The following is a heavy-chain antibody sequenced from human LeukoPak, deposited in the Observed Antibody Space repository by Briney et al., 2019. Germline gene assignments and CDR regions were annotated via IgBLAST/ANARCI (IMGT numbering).Heavy chain of an antibody. CDR3: ARDSDLYYDFWSGYFNYYYYGMDV. CDR2: INTNTGNP. Sequence: GASVKVSCKASGYTFTSYAMNWVRQAPGQGLEWMGWINTNTGNPTYAQGFTGRFVFSLDTSVSTAYLQISSLKAEDTAVYYCARDSDLYYDFWSGYFNYYYYGMDVWGQGTTVTVSS. CDR1: GYTFTSYA. V-gene: IGHV7-4-1*02. D-gene: IGHD3-3*01. J-gene: IGHJ6*02.